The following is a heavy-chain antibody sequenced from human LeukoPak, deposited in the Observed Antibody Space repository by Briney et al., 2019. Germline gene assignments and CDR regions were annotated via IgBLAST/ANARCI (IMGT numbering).Heavy chain of an antibody. CDR1: GFTFSSYS. V-gene: IGHV3-48*02. CDR2: ISSSSSTI. CDR3: ARERGGSTPPEYFQH. D-gene: IGHD2-15*01. Sequence: PGGSLRLSCAASGFTFSSYSMNWVRQAPGKGLEWVSYISSSSSTIYYADAVKGRFTISRDNAKNSLYLQMNSLRDEDTGVYYCARERGGSTPPEYFQHWGQGTLVPVSS. J-gene: IGHJ1*01.